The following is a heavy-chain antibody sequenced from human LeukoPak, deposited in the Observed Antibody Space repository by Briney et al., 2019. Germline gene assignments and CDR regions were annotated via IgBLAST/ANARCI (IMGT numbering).Heavy chain of an antibody. V-gene: IGHV4-59*01. J-gene: IGHJ5*02. Sequence: PSETLSLTCTVSGGSISSYYWSWIRQPPGKGLEWIGYIYYSGSTNYNPSLKSRVTMSLDTSKNLFSLKLTSVTAADTALYYCARSLSMIVDMRWFDPWGQGTLVTVSS. D-gene: IGHD3-22*01. CDR1: GGSISSYY. CDR2: IYYSGST. CDR3: ARSLSMIVDMRWFDP.